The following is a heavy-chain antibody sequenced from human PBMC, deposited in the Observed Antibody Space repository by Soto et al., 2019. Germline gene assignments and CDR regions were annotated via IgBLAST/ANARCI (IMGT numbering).Heavy chain of an antibody. CDR1: GFTFSSYG. D-gene: IGHD5-18*01. CDR3: AKDDVDTAMVFDY. V-gene: IGHV3-30*18. J-gene: IGHJ4*02. Sequence: GGSLRLSCAATGFTFSSYGMNWVRQAPGKGLEWVAVISYDGSNKYYADSVKGRFTISRDNSKNTLYLQMNSLRAEDTAVYYCAKDDVDTAMVFDYWGQGTLVTVSS. CDR2: ISYDGSNK.